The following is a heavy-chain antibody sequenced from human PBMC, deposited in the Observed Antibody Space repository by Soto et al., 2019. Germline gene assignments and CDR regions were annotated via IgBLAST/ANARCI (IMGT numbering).Heavy chain of an antibody. J-gene: IGHJ4*02. CDR1: GFTFSDYY. Sequence: GGSLRLSCAASGFTFSDYYMSWIRQAPGKGLEWVSYISSSSSYTNYADSVKGRFTISRDNAKNSLYLQMNSLRAEDTAVYYCARAISSEWLQGIYYWGQGTLVTVSS. V-gene: IGHV3-11*06. CDR3: ARAISSEWLQGIYY. D-gene: IGHD5-12*01. CDR2: ISSSSSYT.